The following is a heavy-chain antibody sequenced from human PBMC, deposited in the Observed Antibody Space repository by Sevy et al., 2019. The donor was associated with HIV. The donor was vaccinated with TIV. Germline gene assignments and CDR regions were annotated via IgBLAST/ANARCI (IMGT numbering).Heavy chain of an antibody. Sequence: ASVKVSCKASGGTFSSYAISWVRQAPGQGLEWMGGIIPIFGTANYAQKFQGRVTITADKSTSTAYMELSNLRSEDTAVYYCARALSMVRGVGFDYWGQGTLVTVSS. J-gene: IGHJ4*02. D-gene: IGHD3-10*01. CDR2: IIPIFGTA. CDR1: GGTFSSYA. CDR3: ARALSMVRGVGFDY. V-gene: IGHV1-69*06.